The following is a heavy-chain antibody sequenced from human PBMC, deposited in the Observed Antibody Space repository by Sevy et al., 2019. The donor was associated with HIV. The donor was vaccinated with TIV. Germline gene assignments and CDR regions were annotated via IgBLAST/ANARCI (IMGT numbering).Heavy chain of an antibody. V-gene: IGHV3-30*18. CDR2: ISYDGSNK. CDR1: GFTFSSYG. CDR3: ANDPSWKPLRSYYDSSGYSDFDY. J-gene: IGHJ4*02. D-gene: IGHD3-22*01. Sequence: GGSLRLSCAASGFTFSSYGMHWVRQAPGKGLEWVAVISYDGSNKYYADSVKGRFTISRDNSKNTLYLQMNSLRAEDTAVYYCANDPSWKPLRSYYDSSGYSDFDYWGQGTLVTVSS.